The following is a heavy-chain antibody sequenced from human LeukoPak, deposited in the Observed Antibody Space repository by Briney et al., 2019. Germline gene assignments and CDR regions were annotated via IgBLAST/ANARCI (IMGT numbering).Heavy chain of an antibody. D-gene: IGHD3-22*01. V-gene: IGHV4-59*08. CDR3: ARQAGYYDRFAY. CDR1: GGSISSYY. J-gene: IGHJ4*02. CDR2: IYYSGST. Sequence: SETLSLTCTVSGGSISSYYWSWIRQPPGEGVEWIGYIYYSGSTNYNPSLKSRVTISVDTSKNHFSLNLSSVTAADTAVYYCARQAGYYDRFAYWGQGTLVTVSS.